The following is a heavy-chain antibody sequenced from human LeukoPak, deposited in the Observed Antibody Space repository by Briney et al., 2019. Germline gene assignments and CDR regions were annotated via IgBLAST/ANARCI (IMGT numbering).Heavy chain of an antibody. V-gene: IGHV4-4*02. CDR1: GGSISSGYW. CDR3: ARNGYYSADY. Sequence: SETLSLTCVVSGGSISSGYWWSWVRQPPGKGLEWLGEISHSGSTNYNPSLRSRVVISIDNSKNQFSLELTSVTAADTAVYYCARNGYYSADYWGQGTLLIVSS. CDR2: ISHSGST. J-gene: IGHJ4*02. D-gene: IGHD4-17*01.